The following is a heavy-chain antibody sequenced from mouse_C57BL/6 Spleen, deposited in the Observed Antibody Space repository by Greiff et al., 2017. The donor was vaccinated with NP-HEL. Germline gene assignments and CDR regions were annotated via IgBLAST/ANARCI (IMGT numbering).Heavy chain of an antibody. CDR1: GYTFTSYW. Sequence: VQLQQPGAELVKPGASVKLSCKASGYTFTSYWMQWVKPRPGPGLEWIGEIDPSDSYTNYNQKFKGKATLTVDTSSSTAYMQLSSLTSEDSAVYYCARYDGLYYYAMDYWGQGTSVTVSS. D-gene: IGHD2-3*01. J-gene: IGHJ4*01. CDR3: ARYDGLYYYAMDY. CDR2: IDPSDSYT. V-gene: IGHV1-50*01.